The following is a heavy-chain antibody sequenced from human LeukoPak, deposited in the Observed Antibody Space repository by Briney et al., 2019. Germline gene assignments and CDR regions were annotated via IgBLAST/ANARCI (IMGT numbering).Heavy chain of an antibody. CDR1: GYTFTSYY. J-gene: IGHJ6*02. Sequence: ASVKVSCKASGYTFTSYYMHWVRQAPGQGLEWRGIINPSGGSTSYAQKFQGRVTMTRDTSTSTVYMELSSLRSEDTAVYYCARDLGDTAMVSSSTYYYYGMDVWGQGTTVTVSS. CDR2: INPSGGST. CDR3: ARDLGDTAMVSSSTYYYYGMDV. V-gene: IGHV1-46*01. D-gene: IGHD5-18*01.